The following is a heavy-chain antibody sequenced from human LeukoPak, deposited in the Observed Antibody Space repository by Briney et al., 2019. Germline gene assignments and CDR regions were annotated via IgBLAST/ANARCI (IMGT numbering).Heavy chain of an antibody. CDR3: AGMFGSGYDWRRWFDP. V-gene: IGHV1-69*13. Sequence: ASVKVSCKASGGTFSSYAISWVRQAPGQGLEWMGGIIPIFGTANYAQKFQGRVTITADESTSTAYMELSSLRSEDTAVYYCAGMFGSGYDWRRWFDPWGQGTLVTVSS. J-gene: IGHJ5*02. CDR1: GGTFSSYA. D-gene: IGHD5-12*01. CDR2: IIPIFGTA.